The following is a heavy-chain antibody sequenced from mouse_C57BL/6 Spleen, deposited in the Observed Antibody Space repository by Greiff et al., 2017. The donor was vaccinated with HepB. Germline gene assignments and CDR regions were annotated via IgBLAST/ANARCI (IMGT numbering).Heavy chain of an antibody. CDR2: IYPGNSDT. D-gene: IGHD1-1*01. CDR1: GYTFTSYW. CDR3: TGCASSYWYFDV. J-gene: IGHJ1*03. V-gene: IGHV1-5*01. Sequence: VQLQQSGTVLARPGASVKMSCKTSGYTFTSYWMHWVKQRPGQGLEWIGAIYPGNSDTSYNQKFKGKAKLTAVTSASTSYMELSSLTSEDSAVYAFTGCASSYWYFDVWGTGTTVTVSS.